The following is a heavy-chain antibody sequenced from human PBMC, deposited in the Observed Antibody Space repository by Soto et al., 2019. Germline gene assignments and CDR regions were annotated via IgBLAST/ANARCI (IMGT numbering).Heavy chain of an antibody. Sequence: SETLSLTCTVSGGSISSYYWSWIRQPPGKGLEWIGYIYYSGSTNYNPSLKSRVTISVDTSKNQFSLKLSSVTAADTAVYYCAREIDFWSGYNPSDYYYYMDVWGKGTTVTVSS. CDR2: IYYSGST. V-gene: IGHV4-59*01. D-gene: IGHD3-3*01. CDR1: GGSISSYY. J-gene: IGHJ6*03. CDR3: AREIDFWSGYNPSDYYYYMDV.